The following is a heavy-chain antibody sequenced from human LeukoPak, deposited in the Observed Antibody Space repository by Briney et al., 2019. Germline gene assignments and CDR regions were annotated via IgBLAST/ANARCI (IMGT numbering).Heavy chain of an antibody. CDR1: GFTFSSYG. J-gene: IGHJ4*02. CDR3: AKEEDYSNYYDY. Sequence: GGSLRLSCAASGFTFSSYGMHWVRQASGKGLEWVAVISYDGSNKYYADSVKGRFTISRDNSKNTLYLQMNSLRAEDTAVYYCAKEEDYSNYYDYWGQGTLVTVSS. V-gene: IGHV3-30*18. CDR2: ISYDGSNK. D-gene: IGHD4-11*01.